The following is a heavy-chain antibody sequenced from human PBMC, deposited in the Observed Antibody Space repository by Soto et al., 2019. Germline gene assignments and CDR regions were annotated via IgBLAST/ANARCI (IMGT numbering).Heavy chain of an antibody. J-gene: IGHJ6*02. D-gene: IGHD2-15*01. CDR2: IGTAGDT. Sequence: GGSLRLSCAASGFTFSSYDMHWVRQATGKGLEWVSAIGTAGDTYYPGSVKGRFTISRENAKNSLYLQMNSLRAEDTAVYYCARGTSYCSGGSCYPIYYYGMDVWGQGTTVTVSS. CDR3: ARGTSYCSGGSCYPIYYYGMDV. CDR1: GFTFSSYD. V-gene: IGHV3-13*01.